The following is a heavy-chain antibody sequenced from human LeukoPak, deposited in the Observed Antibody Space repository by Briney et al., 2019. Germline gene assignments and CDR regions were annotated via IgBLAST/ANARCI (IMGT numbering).Heavy chain of an antibody. V-gene: IGHV1-2*02. CDR2: INPNSGGT. D-gene: IGHD6-13*01. J-gene: IGHJ4*02. Sequence: ASVKVSCKASGYTFTGYYMHWVRQAPGQGLEWMGWINPNSGGTNYAQKFQGRVTMTRDTSISTAYMELGRLRSDDTAVYYCAREAAAGTDFDFDYWGQGTLVTVSS. CDR3: AREAAAGTDFDFDY. CDR1: GYTFTGYY.